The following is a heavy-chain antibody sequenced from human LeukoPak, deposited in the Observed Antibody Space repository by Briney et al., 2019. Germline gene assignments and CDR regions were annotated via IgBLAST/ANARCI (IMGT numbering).Heavy chain of an antibody. D-gene: IGHD3-22*01. Sequence: GGSLRLSCAASGFTFSSYWMSWVRQAPGKGLEWVANIKQDGSEKYYVDSVKGRFTISRDNAKNSLYLQMNSLRAEDTAVYYCAREMGGVWYDSSGYYDYWGQGTLLTVSS. CDR3: AREMGGVWYDSSGYYDY. J-gene: IGHJ4*02. CDR2: IKQDGSEK. CDR1: GFTFSSYW. V-gene: IGHV3-7*01.